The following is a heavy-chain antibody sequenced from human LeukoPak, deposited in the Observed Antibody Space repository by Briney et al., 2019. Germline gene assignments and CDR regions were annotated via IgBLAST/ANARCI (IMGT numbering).Heavy chain of an antibody. CDR2: ISYDGSNK. CDR3: AKDKINSGFYYFDY. Sequence: PGRSLRLSCAASGFTFSSYAMHWVRQAPGKGLEWVAVISYDGSNKYYADSVKGRFTISRDNSKNTLYLQMNSLRAEDTAVYYCAKDKINSGFYYFDYWGQGTLVTVSS. CDR1: GFTFSSYA. V-gene: IGHV3-30*04. D-gene: IGHD3-22*01. J-gene: IGHJ4*02.